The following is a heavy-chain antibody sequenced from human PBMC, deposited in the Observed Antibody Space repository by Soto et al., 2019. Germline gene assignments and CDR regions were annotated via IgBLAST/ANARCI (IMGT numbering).Heavy chain of an antibody. CDR3: ARERTGTTSMDV. V-gene: IGHV1-8*01. D-gene: IGHD1-1*01. J-gene: IGHJ6*02. CDR2: MNPNSGNT. CDR1: GYTFTSYD. Sequence: QVQLVQSGAEVKKPGASVKVSCKSSGYTFTSYDINWVRQATGQGLEWMGWMNPNSGNTGYAQKFRGRVTMTRNTSTSTAYMELSSLRSEDTAVDYCARERTGTTSMDVWGQGTTVTVSS.